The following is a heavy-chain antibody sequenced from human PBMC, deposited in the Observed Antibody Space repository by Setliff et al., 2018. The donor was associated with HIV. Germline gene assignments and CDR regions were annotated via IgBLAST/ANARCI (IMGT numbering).Heavy chain of an antibody. Sequence: LSLTCAVSGGSISSSNWWSWVRQPPGKGLEWIGEIYHSGSTYYNPSLKSRVSISVDTSKNQFSLKLSSVTAADTAVYYCARLPYYDVFSGYYAPYFDYWGQGTLVTVSS. CDR3: ARLPYYDVFSGYYAPYFDY. CDR2: IYHSGST. CDR1: GGSISSSNW. J-gene: IGHJ4*02. V-gene: IGHV4-4*02. D-gene: IGHD3-3*01.